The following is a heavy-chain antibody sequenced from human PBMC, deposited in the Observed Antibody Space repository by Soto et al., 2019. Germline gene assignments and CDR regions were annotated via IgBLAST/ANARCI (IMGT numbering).Heavy chain of an antibody. CDR2: IKQDGSEK. CDR3: ARGKDGRRAGTYYFDMDV. CDR1: GFSIRDYW. D-gene: IGHD1-1*01. J-gene: IGHJ6*03. V-gene: IGHV3-7*01. Sequence: EEQLVESGGGLVQPGGSLRLSCAASGFSIRDYWMTWVRQAPGKGLDWVANIKQDGSEKFYVDSLKGRFTISRDNAKNSVYLLMNSLRADDTAMYYCARGKDGRRAGTYYFDMDVWGKGTTVTLSS.